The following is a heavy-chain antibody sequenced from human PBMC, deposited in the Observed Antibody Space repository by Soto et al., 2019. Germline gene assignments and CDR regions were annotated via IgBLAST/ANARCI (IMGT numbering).Heavy chain of an antibody. J-gene: IGHJ6*02. D-gene: IGHD1-1*01. V-gene: IGHV1-18*01. CDR2: ISPYNGTT. CDR1: GGTFSSYA. Sequence: GSSVKVSCKASGGTFSSYAISWVRQAPGQGLEWMGGISPYNGTTKYAEKFQGEMTMTTDTATSTAYIDLRSLRSDDTAVYYCARDGERDTGLNFYYYLHGMDAWGQGTRVTVSS. CDR3: ARDGERDTGLNFYYYLHGMDA.